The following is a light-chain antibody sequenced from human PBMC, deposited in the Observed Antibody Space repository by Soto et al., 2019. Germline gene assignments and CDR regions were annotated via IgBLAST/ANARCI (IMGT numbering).Light chain of an antibody. V-gene: IGKV1-33*01. CDR3: QQYGNLPPYT. J-gene: IGKJ2*01. Sequence: DIQMTQSPSSLSASVGDRVTIKCQASQDIGNYLNWYQQKPGKAPKLLIYDTSNLETGVPSRFSGSRSGTEFTFTISSLHPEDFGTYYCQQYGNLPPYTFGQGSKLDTK. CDR1: QDIGNY. CDR2: DTS.